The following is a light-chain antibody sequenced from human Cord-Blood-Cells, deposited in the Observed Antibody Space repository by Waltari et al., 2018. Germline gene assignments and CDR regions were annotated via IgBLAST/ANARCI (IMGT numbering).Light chain of an antibody. CDR1: QSFSSCY. V-gene: IGKV3-20*01. CDR3: QQYGSSPT. Sequence: EIVLTQSPGTLSLSPGERATLSCRASQSFSSCYLAWYQQKPGQAPRLLIYGASSRATGIPDRFSGSGSGTDFTLTISRLEPEDFAVYYCQQYGSSPTFGQGTKVEIK. J-gene: IGKJ1*01. CDR2: GAS.